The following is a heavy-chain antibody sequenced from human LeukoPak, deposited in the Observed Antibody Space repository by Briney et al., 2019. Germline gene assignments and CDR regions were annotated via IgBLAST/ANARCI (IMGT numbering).Heavy chain of an antibody. CDR3: ARDKEVLLWFGDVFYYYYGMDV. CDR1: GYTFTGYY. D-gene: IGHD3-10*01. Sequence: ASVKVSCKASGYTFTGYYMHWVRQAPGQGLEWMGWINPNSGGTNYAQKFQGRVTMTRDTSISTAYMELSRLRSDDTAVYYCARDKEVLLWFGDVFYYYYGMDVWGQGTTVTVSS. CDR2: INPNSGGT. V-gene: IGHV1-2*02. J-gene: IGHJ6*02.